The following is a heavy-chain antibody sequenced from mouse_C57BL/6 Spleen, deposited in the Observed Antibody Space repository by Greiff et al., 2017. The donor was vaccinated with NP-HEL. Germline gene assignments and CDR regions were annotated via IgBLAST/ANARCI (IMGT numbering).Heavy chain of an antibody. J-gene: IGHJ3*01. CDR1: GYTFTSYT. CDR2: INPSSGYT. Sequence: QVQLQQSGAELARPGASVKMSCKASGYTFTSYTMHWVKQRPGQGLEWIGYINPSSGYTKYNQKFKDKATLTADKSSSTAYMQLSSLTSEDSAVYDCASPVYDGYYVGFAYWGQGTLVTVSA. CDR3: ASPVYDGYYVGFAY. D-gene: IGHD2-3*01. V-gene: IGHV1-4*01.